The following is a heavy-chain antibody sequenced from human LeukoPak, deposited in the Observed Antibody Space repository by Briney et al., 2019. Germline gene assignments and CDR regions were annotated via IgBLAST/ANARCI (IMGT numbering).Heavy chain of an antibody. J-gene: IGHJ4*02. CDR2: IYYSGST. D-gene: IGHD3-9*01. V-gene: IGHV4-30-4*01. CDR1: GGSISSGDYY. Sequence: PLETLCLTCTVSGGSISSGDYYWSWIRQPPGKGLEWIGYIYYSGSTYYNPSLKSRVTISVDTSKNQFSLKLSSVTAADTAVYYCAIQTGYLFDYWGQGTLVTVSS. CDR3: AIQTGYLFDY.